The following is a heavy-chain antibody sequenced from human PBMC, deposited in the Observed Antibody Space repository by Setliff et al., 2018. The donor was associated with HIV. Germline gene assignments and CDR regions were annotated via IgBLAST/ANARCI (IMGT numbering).Heavy chain of an antibody. CDR2: IYYTGST. CDR3: ARIGSGWSVGWFDP. V-gene: IGHV4-30-4*08. D-gene: IGHD6-13*01. Sequence: SETLSLTCTVSGASVSSGGFYWSWIRQPPGKGLEWIGYIYYTGSTYYNPSLKIRVTISLDTSRNQFSLKLSSVTAADTAVYYCARIGSGWSVGWFDPWGQGTLVTVSS. J-gene: IGHJ5*02. CDR1: GASVSSGGFY.